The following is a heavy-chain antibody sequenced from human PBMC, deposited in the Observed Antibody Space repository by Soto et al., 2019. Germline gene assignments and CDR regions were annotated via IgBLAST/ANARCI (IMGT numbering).Heavy chain of an antibody. CDR2: IYYSGST. J-gene: IGHJ6*02. CDR1: GGSISSGGYY. D-gene: IGHD6-13*01. CDR3: ARDRGIAAAGIRYYYGIDV. V-gene: IGHV4-31*03. Sequence: QVQLQESGPGLVKPSQTLSLTCTVSGGSISSGGYYWSWIRQHPGKGLEWIGYIYYSGSTDYNPPPNRRATISVDTSKNQCSQKLSSVTAADTAVYYCARDRGIAAAGIRYYYGIDVWGQGTTVTVSS.